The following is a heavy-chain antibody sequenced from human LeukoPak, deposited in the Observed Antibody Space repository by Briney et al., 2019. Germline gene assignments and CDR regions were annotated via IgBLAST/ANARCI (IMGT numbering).Heavy chain of an antibody. J-gene: IGHJ6*03. CDR3: ARGKTVTTWGYYYYYMDV. CDR2: INPNSGGT. V-gene: IGHV1-2*02. CDR1: GYTFTGYY. D-gene: IGHD4-11*01. Sequence: ASVKVSCKASGYTFTGYYMHWVRQAPGQGLEWMGWINPNSGGTNYAQKFQGRVTITRNTSISTAYMELSSLRSEDTAVYYCARGKTVTTWGYYYYYMDVWGKGTTVTVSS.